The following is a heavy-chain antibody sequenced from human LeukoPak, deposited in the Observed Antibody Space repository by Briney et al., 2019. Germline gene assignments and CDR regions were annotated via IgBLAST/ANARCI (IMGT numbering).Heavy chain of an antibody. CDR1: GGSFSGHY. V-gene: IGHV4-34*01. CDR2: INHSGST. J-gene: IGHJ4*02. Sequence: PSETLSLTCAVYGGSFSGHYWTWIRQSPGKGLEWIGEINHSGSTNYNPSLKSRVTISIDTSKNQFYLKLSSLTAADTAVYYCARRDDSSGYHKIFDYWGPGTLVTVSS. D-gene: IGHD3-22*01. CDR3: ARRDDSSGYHKIFDY.